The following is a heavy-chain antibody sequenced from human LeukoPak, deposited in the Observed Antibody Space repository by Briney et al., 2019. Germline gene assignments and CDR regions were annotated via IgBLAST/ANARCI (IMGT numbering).Heavy chain of an antibody. CDR1: GGSFSGYY. D-gene: IGHD5-24*01. V-gene: IGHV4-34*01. CDR3: ARRGLQAYYYYYMDV. Sequence: PSETLSLTCAVYGGSFSGYYWSWIRQPPGKGLEWIGEINHSGSTNYNPSLKSRATISVDTSKNQFSLKLSSVTAADTAVYYCARRGLQAYYYYYMDVWGKGTTVTISS. J-gene: IGHJ6*03. CDR2: INHSGST.